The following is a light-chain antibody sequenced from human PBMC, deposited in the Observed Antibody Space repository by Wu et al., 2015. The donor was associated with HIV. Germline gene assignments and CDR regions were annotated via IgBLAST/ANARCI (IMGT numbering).Light chain of an antibody. J-gene: IGKJ4*01. CDR3: QQYAVLPLT. CDR1: QNINIK. Sequence: IVMTQSPATLSVFPGERATLSCRASQNINIKLAWYQQKPGQPPRLLIFIASGRATDVPDRFSGGGSGTDFTLTISRLEPEDFAVYYCQQYAVLPLTFGGGTKVE. V-gene: IGKV3D-15*01. CDR2: IAS.